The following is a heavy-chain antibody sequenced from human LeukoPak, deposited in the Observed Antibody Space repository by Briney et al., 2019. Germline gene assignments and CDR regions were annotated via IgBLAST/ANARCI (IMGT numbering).Heavy chain of an antibody. J-gene: IGHJ4*02. CDR2: IYHSGST. D-gene: IGHD2-2*01. CDR3: ASYCSSTSCAGTFDY. Sequence: SETLSLTCTVSGYSISSGYYWGWIRQPPGKGLEWIGSIYHSGSTYYNPSLKSRVTISVDTSKNQFSLKLSSVTAADTAVYYCASYCSSTSCAGTFDYWGQGTLVTVSS. V-gene: IGHV4-38-2*02. CDR1: GYSISSGYY.